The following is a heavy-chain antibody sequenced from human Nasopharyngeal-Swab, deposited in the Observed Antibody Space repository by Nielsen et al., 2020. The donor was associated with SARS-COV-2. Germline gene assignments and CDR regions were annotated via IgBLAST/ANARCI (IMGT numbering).Heavy chain of an antibody. CDR3: AREGVVVPAAILPPFYYFDY. Sequence: WIRQPPGKGLEWVANIKQDGSEKYYVDSVKGRFTISRDNAKNSLYLQMNGLRAEDTAVYYCAREGVVVPAAILPPFYYFDYWGQGTLVTVSS. J-gene: IGHJ4*02. CDR2: IKQDGSEK. D-gene: IGHD2-2*02. V-gene: IGHV3-7*01.